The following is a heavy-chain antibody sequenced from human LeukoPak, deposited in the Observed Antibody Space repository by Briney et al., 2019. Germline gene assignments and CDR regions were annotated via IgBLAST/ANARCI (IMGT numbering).Heavy chain of an antibody. CDR2: IRSKAYGGTT. J-gene: IGHJ5*02. D-gene: IGHD2-8*01. V-gene: IGHV3-49*04. CDR1: GLIFGDYG. CDR3: TVQVVPSDNWFDP. Sequence: GGSLRLSCTASGLIFGDYGMTWVRQAPGKGLEWLGFIRSKAYGGTTEYAASVKGRFTISRDDSKSIAYVQMNSLRTEDTAVYYCTVQVVPSDNWFDPWGQGTLVTVSS.